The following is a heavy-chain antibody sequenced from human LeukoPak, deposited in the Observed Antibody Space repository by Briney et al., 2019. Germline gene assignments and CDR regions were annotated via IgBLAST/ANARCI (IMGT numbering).Heavy chain of an antibody. D-gene: IGHD3-10*01. Sequence: GRSLRPACAAAGFMFSSHWMSWVRQAPGKGLGWVANINKDGSQIHYMDSVKGRFSISRDNVKNSLYLQMNSLRAEDTAVYYWARDGEAPGIYFYLWGQGTPVTVSS. CDR1: GFMFSSHW. J-gene: IGHJ4*02. CDR3: ARDGEAPGIYFYL. V-gene: IGHV3-7*03. CDR2: INKDGSQI.